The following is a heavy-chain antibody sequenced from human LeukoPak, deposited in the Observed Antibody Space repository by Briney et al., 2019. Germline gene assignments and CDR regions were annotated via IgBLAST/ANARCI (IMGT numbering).Heavy chain of an antibody. CDR2: IYYSGST. D-gene: IGHD3-22*01. CDR3: ARDRYYYDSSGTRWFDP. Sequence: PSETLSLTCTVSGGSISSYFWSWIRQPPGKGLEWIAYIYYSGSTNYNPSLKSRVTISVDTSKNQFSLKLRSVTAADTAVYYCARDRYYYDSSGTRWFDPWGQGTLVTVSS. J-gene: IGHJ5*02. CDR1: GGSISSYF. V-gene: IGHV4-59*01.